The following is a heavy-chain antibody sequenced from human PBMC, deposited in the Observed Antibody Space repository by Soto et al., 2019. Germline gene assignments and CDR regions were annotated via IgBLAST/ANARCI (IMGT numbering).Heavy chain of an antibody. D-gene: IGHD3-10*01. CDR3: ARDKAGRRFGELLGGMDV. CDR2: IIPIFGTA. Sequence: PVKVACKAAGGTFSSNAISWVRQAPRQALEWMGGIIPIFGTANYAQKFQGRVTITADESTSTAYMELSSLRSEDTAVYYCARDKAGRRFGELLGGMDVWGQGTTVTVSS. V-gene: IGHV1-69*13. J-gene: IGHJ6*02. CDR1: GGTFSSNA.